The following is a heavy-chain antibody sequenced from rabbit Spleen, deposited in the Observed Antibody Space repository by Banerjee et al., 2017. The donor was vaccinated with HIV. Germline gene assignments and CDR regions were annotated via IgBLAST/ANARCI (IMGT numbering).Heavy chain of an antibody. V-gene: IGHV1S45*01. CDR2: IYISGGST. CDR3: ARDPFGRYGDDLNL. Sequence: QEQLVESGGGLVQPEGSLTLTCTASGFSFSNDYWMCWVRQAPGKGLELIACIYISGGSTYYASWAKGRFTISKTSSTTVTLQLNSLTAADTATYFCARDPFGRYGDDLNLWGPGTLVTVS. J-gene: IGHJ4*01. CDR1: GFSFSNDYW. D-gene: IGHD6-1*01.